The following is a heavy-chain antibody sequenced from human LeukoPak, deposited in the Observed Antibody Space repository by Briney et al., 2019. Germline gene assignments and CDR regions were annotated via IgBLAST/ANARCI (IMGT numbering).Heavy chain of an antibody. J-gene: IGHJ2*01. Sequence: GGSLRLSCTASGFTLDYYGMHWVRQAPGKGLELVALMWADGSKTSYADSVKGRFTISRDISRNTLYLQMNSLRVEDTALNYCARDADTTAFYWYFDLWGRGTLVTVST. CDR3: ARDADTTAFYWYFDL. CDR1: GFTLDYYG. D-gene: IGHD2/OR15-2a*01. V-gene: IGHV3-33*01. CDR2: MWADGSKT.